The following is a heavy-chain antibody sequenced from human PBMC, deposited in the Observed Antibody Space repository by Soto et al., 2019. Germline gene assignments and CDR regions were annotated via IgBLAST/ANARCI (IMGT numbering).Heavy chain of an antibody. D-gene: IGHD4-17*01. CDR2: ISGSGGST. CDR3: ATIPPDPRPTMTDHPHYYFYYMDV. J-gene: IGHJ6*03. Sequence: EVQLLESGGGLVQPGGSLRLSCAASGFTFSSYAMSWVRQAPGKGLEWVSAISGSGGSTYYADSVKGRFTISRDNYNKRLELQMNSLRAEDTAVYYCATIPPDPRPTMTDHPHYYFYYMDVWSKGSTVTVSS. V-gene: IGHV3-23*01. CDR1: GFTFSSYA.